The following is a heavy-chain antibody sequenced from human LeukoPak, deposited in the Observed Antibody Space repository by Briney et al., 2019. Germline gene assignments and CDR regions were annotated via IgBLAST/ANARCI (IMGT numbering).Heavy chain of an antibody. Sequence: SETLSLTCTVSGDSISSYYWSWVRQPPGEGLEWIGYIYYSGSTNYNPSLKSRVTISVDTSTKQLSLKLSSVTAADTAVYYCASLAVTTPGGYYYGMDVWGQGTTVTVSS. D-gene: IGHD4-11*01. J-gene: IGHJ6*02. V-gene: IGHV4-59*08. CDR2: IYYSGST. CDR1: GDSISSYY. CDR3: ASLAVTTPGGYYYGMDV.